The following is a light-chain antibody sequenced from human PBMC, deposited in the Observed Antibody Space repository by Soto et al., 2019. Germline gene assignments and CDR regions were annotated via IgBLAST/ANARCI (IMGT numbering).Light chain of an antibody. Sequence: DIQMTQSPSALSASVGDRVTITCRASQSISSWLAWYQQKPGKAPKVLIYKASSLESGVPSRFSGSGSGTEFTLTISSLQPDDFATYYCQQYNSYSRTFGQGTKVHIK. V-gene: IGKV1-5*03. J-gene: IGKJ1*01. CDR1: QSISSW. CDR2: KAS. CDR3: QQYNSYSRT.